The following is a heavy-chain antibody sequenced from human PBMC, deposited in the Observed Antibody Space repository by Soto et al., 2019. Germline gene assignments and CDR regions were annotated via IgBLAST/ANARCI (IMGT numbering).Heavy chain of an antibody. Sequence: PSETLSLTCAIYGASLGGFHWTWLRQAPGKGLEWIGELIHGGSTNYNPSLKGRVSFSLDTSKNQFSLHLMSVTAADTAVYYCARSPLVYDYVRQTWREAGDSFDIWGRGTLVTVSS. V-gene: IGHV4-34*12. J-gene: IGHJ3*02. CDR1: GASLGGFH. CDR2: LIHGGST. CDR3: ARSPLVYDYVRQTWREAGDSFDI. D-gene: IGHD3-16*01.